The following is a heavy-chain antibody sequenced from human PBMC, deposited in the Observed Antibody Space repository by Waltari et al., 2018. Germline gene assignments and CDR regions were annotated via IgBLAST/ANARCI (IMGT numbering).Heavy chain of an antibody. D-gene: IGHD2-15*01. J-gene: IGHJ4*02. V-gene: IGHV1-46*01. CDR3: ARGGALAGPPFDC. CDR1: GYTLTSYY. CDR2: MNPSGGTT. Sequence: QVQLVQSGAEVKKPGASVKVSCKASGYTLTSYYMHWVRQAPGQGLEWMGIMNPSGGTTSYAQNFQARITMTRDTSTSTVYMELSSLTSEDTAMYYCARGGALAGPPFDCWGQGTLVTVSS.